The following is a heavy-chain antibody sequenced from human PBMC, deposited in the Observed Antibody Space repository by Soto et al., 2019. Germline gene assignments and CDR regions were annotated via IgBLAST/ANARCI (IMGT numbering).Heavy chain of an antibody. CDR3: ALNDYDSSVHPAYYFDY. J-gene: IGHJ4*02. CDR2: IIPIFGTA. Sequence: SVKVSFKASGGTFSSYAISWVRQAPGQGLEWMGGIIPIFGTANYAQKFQGRVTITADESTSTAYMELSSLRSEDTAVYYCALNDYDSSVHPAYYFDYWGQGTLVTVSS. D-gene: IGHD3-22*01. V-gene: IGHV1-69*13. CDR1: GGTFSSYA.